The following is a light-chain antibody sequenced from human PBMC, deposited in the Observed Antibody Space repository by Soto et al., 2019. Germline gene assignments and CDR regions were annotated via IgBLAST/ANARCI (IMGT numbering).Light chain of an antibody. CDR1: QSVSNNY. J-gene: IGKJ1*01. CDR3: QQYYTTPTWT. V-gene: IGKV3-20*01. Sequence: EIVLSQSPGTLSLTPGERATLSCRAIQSVSNNYLAWYQQKPGQAPRLLIYGASTRATGIPARFSGSGSGTDFTLTIDSLQAEDVAVYYCQQYYTTPTWTFGQGTMADIK. CDR2: GAS.